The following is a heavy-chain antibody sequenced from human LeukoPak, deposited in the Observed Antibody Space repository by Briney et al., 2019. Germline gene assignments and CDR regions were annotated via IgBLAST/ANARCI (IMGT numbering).Heavy chain of an antibody. J-gene: IGHJ3*02. V-gene: IGHV4-30-2*01. D-gene: IGHD2-2*01. CDR1: GGSISRGGYS. Sequence: SETLSLTCAVSGGSISRGGYSWSWIRQPPGKGLEWIGYIYHSGSTYYNPSLKSRVTISVDRSKNQFSLKLSSVAAADTAVYYCASREAAIGAFDIWGQGTMVTVSS. CDR3: ASREAAIGAFDI. CDR2: IYHSGST.